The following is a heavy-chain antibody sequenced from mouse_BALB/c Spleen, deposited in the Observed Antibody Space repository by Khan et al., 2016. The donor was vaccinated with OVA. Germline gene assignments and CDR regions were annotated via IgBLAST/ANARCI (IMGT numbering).Heavy chain of an antibody. V-gene: IGHV1S81*02. CDR2: TNPTNGRT. Sequence: QVHVKQSGAELVKAGASVKMSCKASGYTFTSYWMHWVKQRLGQGLEWFAETNPTNGRTYYNEKFKSKATLTVDKSSSTAYMLLSGPTFEDSAVYYCARIKKIVATYFDYWGQGPTLTVSS. J-gene: IGHJ2*01. D-gene: IGHD1-1*01. CDR1: GYTFTSYW. CDR3: ARIKKIVATYFDY.